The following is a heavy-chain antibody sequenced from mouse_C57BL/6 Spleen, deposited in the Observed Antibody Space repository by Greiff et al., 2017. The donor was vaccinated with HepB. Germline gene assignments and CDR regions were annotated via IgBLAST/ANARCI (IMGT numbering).Heavy chain of an antibody. J-gene: IGHJ3*01. D-gene: IGHD2-3*01. V-gene: IGHV1-22*01. CDR3: ARSLDGYYVWFAY. CDR2: INPNNGGT. Sequence: EVQLQQSGPELVKPGASVKMSCKASGYTFTDYNMHWVKQSHGKSLEWIGYINPNNGGTSYNQKFKGKATLTVNKTSSTADMELRSLTSDDSAVSYCARSLDGYYVWFAYWGQGTLVTVSA. CDR1: GYTFTDYN.